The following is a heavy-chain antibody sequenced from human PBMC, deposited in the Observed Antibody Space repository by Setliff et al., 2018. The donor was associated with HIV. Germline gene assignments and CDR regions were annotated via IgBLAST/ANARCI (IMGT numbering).Heavy chain of an antibody. CDR2: ISGSGGST. CDR1: GFTFSSNS. D-gene: IGHD2-21*01. J-gene: IGHJ3*02. V-gene: IGHV3-23*01. CDR3: AKDLFPVKGPDAFDI. Sequence: GGSLRLSCAASGFTFSSNSMNWVRQAPGKGPEWISYISGSGGSTYYADSVKGRFTISRDNSKNTLYLQMNSLRAEDTAVYYCAKDLFPVKGPDAFDIWGQGTMVTVSS.